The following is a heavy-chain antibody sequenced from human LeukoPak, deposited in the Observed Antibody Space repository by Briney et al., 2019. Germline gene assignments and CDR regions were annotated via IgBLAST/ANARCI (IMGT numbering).Heavy chain of an antibody. D-gene: IGHD3-10*01. CDR1: GFTFSNYA. V-gene: IGHV3-23*01. J-gene: IGHJ4*02. CDR2: ISGSGGST. CDR3: ARSYSGSGSYYPIFY. Sequence: GGSLRLSCAASGFTFSNYAMSWVRQAPGKGLEWVSAISGSGGSTYYADSVKGRFTISRDNAKNSPYLQMNSLRAEDTAVYYCARSYSGSGSYYPIFYWGQGTLVTVSS.